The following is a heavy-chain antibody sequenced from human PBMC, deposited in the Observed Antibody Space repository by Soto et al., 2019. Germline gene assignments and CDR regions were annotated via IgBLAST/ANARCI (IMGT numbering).Heavy chain of an antibody. CDR2: ISYDGSNK. CDR3: AKDGERTEWLLSPGWFDP. J-gene: IGHJ5*02. Sequence: QVQLVESGGGVVQPGRSLRLSCAASGFTFSSYGMHWVRQAPGKGLEWVAVISYDGSNKYYADSVKGRFTISRDNSKNTLYLQMNSLRAEDTAVYYCAKDGERTEWLLSPGWFDPWGQGTLVTVSS. V-gene: IGHV3-30*18. CDR1: GFTFSSYG. D-gene: IGHD3-3*01.